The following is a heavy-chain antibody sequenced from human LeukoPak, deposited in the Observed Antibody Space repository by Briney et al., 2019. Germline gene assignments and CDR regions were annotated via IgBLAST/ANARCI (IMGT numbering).Heavy chain of an antibody. Sequence: VASVKVSCKASGGTFSSYAISWVRQAPGQGLEWMGRIIPILGIANYAQKFQGRVTITADKSTSTAYMELSSLRSEDTAVYYCARGSGSYGALYYYYGMDVWGQGTTVTVSS. CDR3: ARGSGSYGALYYYYGMDV. D-gene: IGHD1-26*01. V-gene: IGHV1-69*04. CDR1: GGTFSSYA. CDR2: IIPILGIA. J-gene: IGHJ6*02.